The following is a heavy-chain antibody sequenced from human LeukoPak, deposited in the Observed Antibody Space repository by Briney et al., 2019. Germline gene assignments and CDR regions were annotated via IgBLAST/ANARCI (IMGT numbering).Heavy chain of an antibody. CDR2: ISYDGTNK. J-gene: IGHJ6*02. CDR3: AKENEQQLERYYYYYGMDV. V-gene: IGHV3-30*18. D-gene: IGHD6-13*01. CDR1: GFTFSSYG. Sequence: TGGSLRLSCAASGFTFSSYGMHWVRQAPGKGLEWVAVISYDGTNKYYADSVKGRFTISRDNSKNTLYLQMNSLRAEDTAVYYCAKENEQQLERYYYYYGMDVWGQGTTVTVSS.